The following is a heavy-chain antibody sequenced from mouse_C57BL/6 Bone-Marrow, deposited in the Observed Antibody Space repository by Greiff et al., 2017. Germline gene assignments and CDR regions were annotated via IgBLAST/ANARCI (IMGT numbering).Heavy chain of an antibody. J-gene: IGHJ2*01. Sequence: QVQLQQPGAELVRPGTSVKLSCKASGYTFTSYWMHWVKQRPGQGLEWIGVIDPSDSYTNYNQKFKGKATLTVDTSSSTAYMQLSSLTSEDSAVYYCARWITTVVAMGFDYWGQGTTLTVSS. V-gene: IGHV1-59*01. CDR3: ARWITTVVAMGFDY. D-gene: IGHD1-1*01. CDR1: GYTFTSYW. CDR2: IDPSDSYT.